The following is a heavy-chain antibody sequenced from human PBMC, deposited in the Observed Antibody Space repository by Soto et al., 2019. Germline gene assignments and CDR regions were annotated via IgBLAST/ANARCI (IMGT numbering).Heavy chain of an antibody. J-gene: IGHJ6*02. CDR1: GFTFSSYG. D-gene: IGHD6-13*01. V-gene: IGHV3-33*01. CDR2: IWYDGSNK. CDR3: ARDLTIAAAGTIVYYYGMDV. Sequence: TGGSLRLSCAASGFTFSSYGMHWVRQAPGKGLEWVAVIWYDGSNKYYADSVKGRFTISRDNSKNTLYLQMNSLRAEDTAVYYCARDLTIAAAGTIVYYYGMDVWGQGTTVTVSS.